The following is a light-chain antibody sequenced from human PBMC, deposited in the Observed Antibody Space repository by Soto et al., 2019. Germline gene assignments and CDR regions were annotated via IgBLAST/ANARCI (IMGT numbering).Light chain of an antibody. Sequence: DVVMTQSPLSLPVTLGQPASISCRSSQSLVYSDGYTYLNWFQQRPGQSPRRLIYKVSNRDSGVPDRFSGSGSGTDFTLRISRVGGEDVGVYYCMHNIEYPITVGEGTRLEIK. J-gene: IGKJ5*01. CDR2: KVS. V-gene: IGKV2-30*01. CDR1: QSLVYSDGYTY. CDR3: MHNIEYPIT.